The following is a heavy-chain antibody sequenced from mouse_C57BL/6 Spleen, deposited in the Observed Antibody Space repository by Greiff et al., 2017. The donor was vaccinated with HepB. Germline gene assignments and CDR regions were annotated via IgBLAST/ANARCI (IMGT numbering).Heavy chain of an antibody. CDR3: ASSYYYGSSPLAY. J-gene: IGHJ3*01. V-gene: IGHV1-39*01. Sequence: EVQLQQSGPELVKPGASVKISCKASGYSFTDYNMNWVKQSNGKSLEWIGVINPNYGTTSYNQKFKGKATLTVDQSSSTAYMQLNSLTSEDSAVYDCASSYYYGSSPLAYWGQGTLVTVSA. CDR1: GYSFTDYN. D-gene: IGHD1-1*01. CDR2: INPNYGTT.